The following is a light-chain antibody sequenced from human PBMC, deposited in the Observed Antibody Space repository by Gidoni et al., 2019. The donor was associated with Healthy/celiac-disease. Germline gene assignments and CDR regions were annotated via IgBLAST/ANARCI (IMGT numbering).Light chain of an antibody. Sequence: DIQMNQSPSTLSASVGDRVTITCRASQSISSWLAWYQQKPGKAPKLLIYDAYSLESGVPSRFSGSGSGTEFTLTISSLQPDDFATYYCQQYNSYSPYTFGQGTKLEIK. J-gene: IGKJ2*01. V-gene: IGKV1-5*01. CDR2: DAY. CDR3: QQYNSYSPYT. CDR1: QSISSW.